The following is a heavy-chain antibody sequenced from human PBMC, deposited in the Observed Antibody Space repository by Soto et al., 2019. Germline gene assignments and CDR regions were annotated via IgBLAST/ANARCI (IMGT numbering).Heavy chain of an antibody. D-gene: IGHD1-7*01. Sequence: APVKVSSKASGYSFSTHSMYSVRQAPGQGLEWVGWINSVNDHTIYSEKFQGRVTITSDTSATTAYMELSSLTSEDTAIYYCARNILGGTTDYWGQGTLVTVSS. CDR3: ARNILGGTTDY. V-gene: IGHV1-3*01. CDR1: GYSFSTHS. J-gene: IGHJ4*02. CDR2: INSVNDHT.